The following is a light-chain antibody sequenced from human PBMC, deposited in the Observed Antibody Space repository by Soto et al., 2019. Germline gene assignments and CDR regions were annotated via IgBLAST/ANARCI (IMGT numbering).Light chain of an antibody. J-gene: IGLJ3*02. CDR2: EDY. V-gene: IGLV2-23*01. CDR1: SSDVGRYER. CDR3: CSYAGSNIFAV. Sequence: QSVLTQPASVSGSPGQSITISCTGTSSDVGRYERVSWYQWHPGKAPKLMIYEDYRRPSGISNRFSGSKSGNTASLTISGLQAEDEADYYCCSYAGSNIFAVFGGGTKLTVL.